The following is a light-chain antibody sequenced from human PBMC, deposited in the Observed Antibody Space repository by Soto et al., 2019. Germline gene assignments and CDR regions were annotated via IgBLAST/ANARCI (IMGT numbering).Light chain of an antibody. J-gene: IGKJ2*01. CDR3: QQHGSSVLYS. Sequence: EIVLTQSPGTLSLSPGERATLSCRASQSVSSSYLAWYQQKPGQAPRLLIYGASGRATGITVRFSGSGSATTVSINISRLESEDLAVYYCQQHGSSVLYSFGQGTKLEIK. CDR2: GAS. V-gene: IGKV3-20*01. CDR1: QSVSSSY.